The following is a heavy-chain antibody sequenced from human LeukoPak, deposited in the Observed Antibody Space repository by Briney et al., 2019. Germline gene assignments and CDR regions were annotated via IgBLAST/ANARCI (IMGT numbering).Heavy chain of an antibody. Sequence: SETLSLTCNVSGASMSSNYWSWIRQPPGKGLEWIGYIYYSGSANYNPSLKSRVTISVDTSKNQFSLKLSSVTAADTAVYYCARATGEYSSSRPLDYWGQGTLVTVSS. CDR2: IYYSGSA. V-gene: IGHV4-59*01. J-gene: IGHJ4*02. D-gene: IGHD6-6*01. CDR3: ARATGEYSSSRPLDY. CDR1: GASMSSNY.